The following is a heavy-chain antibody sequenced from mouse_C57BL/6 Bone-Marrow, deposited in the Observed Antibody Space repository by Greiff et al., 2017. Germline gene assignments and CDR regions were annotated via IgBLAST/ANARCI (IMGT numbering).Heavy chain of an antibody. V-gene: IGHV1-69*01. Sequence: VQLQQPGAELVMPGASVKLSCKASGYTFTSYWMHWVKQRPGQGLEWIGAIDPSDSYTNYNQKFKGKSTLTVDKSSSTAYMQLSSLTSEDSAVFYCGRWGYGSSLDYWGRGTTLTVSS. CDR1: GYTFTSYW. CDR2: IDPSDSYT. D-gene: IGHD1-1*01. J-gene: IGHJ2*01. CDR3: GRWGYGSSLDY.